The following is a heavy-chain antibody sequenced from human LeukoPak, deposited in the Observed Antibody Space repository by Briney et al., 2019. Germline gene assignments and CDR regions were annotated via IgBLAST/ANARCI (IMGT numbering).Heavy chain of an antibody. V-gene: IGHV3-21*01. Sequence: SSSSSYTYYADSVKGRFTISRDNAKNSLYLQMNSLRAEDTAVYYCARDGEVTTVTFEYFQHWGQGTLVTVSS. CDR2: SSSSSYT. CDR3: ARDGEVTTVTFEYFQH. D-gene: IGHD4-17*01. J-gene: IGHJ1*01.